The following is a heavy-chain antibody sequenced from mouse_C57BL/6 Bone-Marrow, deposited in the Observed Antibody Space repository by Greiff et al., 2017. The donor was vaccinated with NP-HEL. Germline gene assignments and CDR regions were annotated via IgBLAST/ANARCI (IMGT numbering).Heavy chain of an antibody. Sequence: EVQGVESEGGLVQPGSSMKLSCTASGFTFSDYYMAWVRQVPEKGLEWVANINYDGSSTYYLVSLKSRFIISRDNAKDILYLQMSRLKSEDTATYYCARERGLRRRTYSMDYWGQGTSVTVSS. CDR3: ARERGLRRRTYSMDY. J-gene: IGHJ4*01. V-gene: IGHV5-16*01. D-gene: IGHD2-4*01. CDR1: GFTFSDYY. CDR2: INYDGSST.